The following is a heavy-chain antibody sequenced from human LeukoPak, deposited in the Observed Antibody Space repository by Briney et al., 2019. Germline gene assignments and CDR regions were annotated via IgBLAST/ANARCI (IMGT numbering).Heavy chain of an antibody. J-gene: IGHJ4*02. CDR2: ISGSCGST. D-gene: IGHD2-2*02. CDR1: GFTFSSYA. Sequence: GGSLRLSCAASGFTFSSYAMSWVRQAPGKGLEWVSAISGSCGSTYYADSVKGRFTISRDNSKNTLYLQMKSLRAEDTAVYYCAKDGGYCSSITCYTPDYYFDYWGQGTLVTVSS. V-gene: IGHV3-23*01. CDR3: AKDGGYCSSITCYTPDYYFDY.